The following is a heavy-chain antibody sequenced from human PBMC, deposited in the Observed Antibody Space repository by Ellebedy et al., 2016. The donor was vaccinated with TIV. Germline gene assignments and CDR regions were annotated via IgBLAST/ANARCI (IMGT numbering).Heavy chain of an antibody. J-gene: IGHJ3*02. V-gene: IGHV5-51*01. CDR3: ARRADYYDSSGYYYAFDI. D-gene: IGHD3-22*01. CDR2: IYPGDSDT. Sequence: GESLKISCKGSGYSFTSYWIGWVRQMPGKGLEWMGIIYPGDSDTRYSPSFQGQVTISADKSISTAYLQWSSLKASDTAIYYCARRADYYDSSGYYYAFDIWGQGTMVTVSS. CDR1: GYSFTSYW.